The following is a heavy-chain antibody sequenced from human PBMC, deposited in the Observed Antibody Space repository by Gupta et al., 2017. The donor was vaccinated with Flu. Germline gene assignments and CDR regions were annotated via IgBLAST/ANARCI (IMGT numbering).Heavy chain of an antibody. Sequence: EVQVVQSGAEVRKPGESLKISCKAAGYTFSHSWLGWVRQMPGKGLEWMGIIYPGDSDTRYSPSFQGHVTISVDKSISTAYLQWSSLKASDTAIYYCARHKLTASANDYYYGLDVWGQGTTVTVSS. CDR1: GYTFSHSW. D-gene: IGHD3-10*01. CDR2: IYPGDSDT. J-gene: IGHJ6*02. V-gene: IGHV5-51*01. CDR3: ARHKLTASANDYYYGLDV.